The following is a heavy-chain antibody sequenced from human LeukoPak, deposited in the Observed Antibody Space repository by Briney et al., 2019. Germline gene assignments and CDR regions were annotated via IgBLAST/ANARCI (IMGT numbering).Heavy chain of an antibody. D-gene: IGHD1-26*01. CDR1: GDSISSNSYY. CDR3: ARHSRIVGATTSVLDY. V-gene: IGHV4-39*01. J-gene: IGHJ4*02. CDR2: IYYSGST. Sequence: KPSETLSLTCTVSGDSISSNSYYWDWIRQPPGKGLEWIGSIYYSGSTYYNPSLKSRVTISVDTSKNQFSLKLSSVTAADTAVYYCARHSRIVGATTSVLDYWGQGTLVTVSS.